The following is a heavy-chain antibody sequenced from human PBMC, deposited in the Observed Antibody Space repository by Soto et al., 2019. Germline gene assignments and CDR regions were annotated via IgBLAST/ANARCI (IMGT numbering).Heavy chain of an antibody. Sequence: VQVLESGGALVQPGGSLRLSCAASGFTFSSYAIYWVRQAPGKGREWVSTISNSGDRYYADSVEGRFTISRDNSKDTVFLQMNNLRAEDSAVYYCAKPKYRGVVVNVGGQGTTVTVSS. D-gene: IGHD3-10*01. V-gene: IGHV3-23*01. CDR2: ISNSGDR. J-gene: IGHJ6*02. CDR3: AKPKYRGVVVNV. CDR1: GFTFSSYA.